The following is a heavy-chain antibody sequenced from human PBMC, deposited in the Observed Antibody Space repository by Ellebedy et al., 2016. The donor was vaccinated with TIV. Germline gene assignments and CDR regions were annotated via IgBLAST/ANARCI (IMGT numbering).Heavy chain of an antibody. Sequence: AASVKVSCKTSGYIFTDYFIHWVRQAPGQGLEWMGWIKPNNGGPENAQKFQGRVTLTTDASISTAYMELSRLTSDDTAVYYCARDTGSYPNWIDPWGQGTLVTVSS. J-gene: IGHJ5*02. V-gene: IGHV1-2*02. CDR1: GYIFTDYF. CDR3: ARDTGSYPNWIDP. CDR2: IKPNNGGP. D-gene: IGHD1-26*01.